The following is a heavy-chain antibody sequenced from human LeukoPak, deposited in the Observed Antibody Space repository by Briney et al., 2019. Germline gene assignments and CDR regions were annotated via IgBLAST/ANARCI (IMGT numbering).Heavy chain of an antibody. CDR2: ISYDGSNK. Sequence: SGGSLRLSCAASGFTFSSYAMHWVRQAPGKGLEWVAVISYDGSNKYYADSVKGRFTISRDNSKNTLYLQMNSLRAEDTAVYYCARGPHKAITMVRGVIGYWGQGTLVTVSS. CDR3: ARGPHKAITMVRGVIGY. V-gene: IGHV3-30-3*01. J-gene: IGHJ4*02. D-gene: IGHD3-10*01. CDR1: GFTFSSYA.